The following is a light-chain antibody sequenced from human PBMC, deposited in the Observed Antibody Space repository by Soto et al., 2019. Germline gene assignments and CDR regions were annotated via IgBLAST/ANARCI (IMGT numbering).Light chain of an antibody. CDR1: SSDVGGYNY. J-gene: IGLJ1*01. CDR3: SSYTTSNTRQIV. V-gene: IGLV2-14*03. CDR2: DVS. Sequence: QSALTQPASVSGSPGQSITISCTGTSSDVGGYNYVSWYQHHPGKAPKLMIYDVSNRPSGVSNRFSGSKSGNKASLTISGLQPEDEADYYCSSYTTSNTRQIVFGTGTKVTVL.